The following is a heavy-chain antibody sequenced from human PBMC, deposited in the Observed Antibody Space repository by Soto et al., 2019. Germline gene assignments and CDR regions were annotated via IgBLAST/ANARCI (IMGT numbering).Heavy chain of an antibody. CDR2: VSYDGVNK. CDR3: ARAPSEMRGYYGFDV. J-gene: IGHJ6*02. V-gene: IGHV3-30-3*01. CDR1: ISTFRSNG. Sequence: QVQLVESGGGVVQPGRSLRLSCAGSISTFRSNGIHWVRQAPGKGLEWVAVVSYDGVNKDYADSVKGRFTISRDNSKSTVHLQMNRLRAEDAAEYHCARAPSEMRGYYGFDVWGQGTSVTVSS.